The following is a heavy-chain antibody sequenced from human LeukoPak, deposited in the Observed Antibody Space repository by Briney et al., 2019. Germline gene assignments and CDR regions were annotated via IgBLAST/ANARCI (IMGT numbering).Heavy chain of an antibody. D-gene: IGHD2-2*01. CDR2: ISASHGNT. J-gene: IGHJ4*02. Sequence: AASVKVSCKTSGYTFPSYGLSWVRPAPGQGLGWMGWISASHGNTDYSHKLQGRVTMTIDSFTSTAYLELRSLRSDDTAVYYCAGALGYCSSSFCYLKYWGQGTLVTVSS. CDR3: AGALGYCSSSFCYLKY. CDR1: GYTFPSYG. V-gene: IGHV1-18*01.